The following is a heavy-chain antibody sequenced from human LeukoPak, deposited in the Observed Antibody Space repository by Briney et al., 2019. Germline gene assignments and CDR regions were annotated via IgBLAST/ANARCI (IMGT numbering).Heavy chain of an antibody. CDR3: ARDRATYGPEYDD. J-gene: IGHJ4*02. CDR1: GYTFTDYF. CDR2: INPNSGDT. D-gene: IGHD3-10*01. Sequence: EASVKVSCKASGYTFTDYFIHWVRQAPGQGPEWMAWINPNSGDTNCAQKFQGRVTMTRDTSITTAYMEVNSLRSDDTAVYYCARDRATYGPEYDDWGQGTLVTVSS. V-gene: IGHV1-2*02.